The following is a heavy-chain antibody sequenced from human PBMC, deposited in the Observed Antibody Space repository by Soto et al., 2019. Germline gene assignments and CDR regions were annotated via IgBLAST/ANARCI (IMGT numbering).Heavy chain of an antibody. CDR2: IYYSGST. Sequence: SETLSLTCTVSGGSISSYYWSWIRQPPGKGLEWIGYIYYSGSTNYNPSLKSRVTISVDTSKNQFSLKLSSVTAADTAVYYCAVQGGFYGDYFDYWGQGTLVTVSS. J-gene: IGHJ4*02. CDR3: AVQGGFYGDYFDY. D-gene: IGHD4-17*01. CDR1: GGSISSYY. V-gene: IGHV4-59*08.